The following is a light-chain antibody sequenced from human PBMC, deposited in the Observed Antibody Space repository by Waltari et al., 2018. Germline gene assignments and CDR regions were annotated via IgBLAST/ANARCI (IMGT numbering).Light chain of an antibody. Sequence: QPVLTQPPSASGTPGQRVTISCSGRHSNIGANTVKWYQQLPGTAPKPLIYCDNRRFSGVPDRFSASKSGTSASLAISGLQSEDEADYYCSTWDDSLSGVLFGEGTKLTVV. CDR2: CDN. J-gene: IGLJ2*01. CDR3: STWDDSLSGVL. V-gene: IGLV1-44*01. CDR1: HSNIGANT.